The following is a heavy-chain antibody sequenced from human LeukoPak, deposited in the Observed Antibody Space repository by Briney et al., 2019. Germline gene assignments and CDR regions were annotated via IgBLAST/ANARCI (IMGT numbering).Heavy chain of an antibody. CDR2: ISSSSSYI. CDR3: ARGPTVLGYCTNGVCYTGFDY. Sequence: PGGSLRLSCAASGFTFPNAWMNWVRQAPGKGLEWVSSISSSSSYIYYADSVKGRFTISRDNAKNSLYLQMNSLRAEDTAVYYCARGPTVLGYCTNGVCYTGFDYWGQGTLVTVSS. J-gene: IGHJ4*02. CDR1: GFTFPNAW. D-gene: IGHD2-8*01. V-gene: IGHV3-21*01.